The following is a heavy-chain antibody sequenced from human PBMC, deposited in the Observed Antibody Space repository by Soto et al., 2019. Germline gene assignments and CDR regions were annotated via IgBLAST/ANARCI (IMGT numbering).Heavy chain of an antibody. J-gene: IGHJ6*02. Sequence: EVQLLESGGGLVQPGGSLRLSCAASGFTFSSYAMSWVRQAPGKGLEWVSAISGSGGSTYYADSVKARFTISRDNSKNTLYLQMNSLRAEDTAVYYCAANRGYNYYYGMDVWGQGTTVTVSS. CDR3: AANRGYNYYYGMDV. D-gene: IGHD3-22*01. V-gene: IGHV3-23*01. CDR2: ISGSGGST. CDR1: GFTFSSYA.